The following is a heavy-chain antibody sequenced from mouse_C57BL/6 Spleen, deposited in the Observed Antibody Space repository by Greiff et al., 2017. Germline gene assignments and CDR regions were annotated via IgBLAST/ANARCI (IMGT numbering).Heavy chain of an antibody. V-gene: IGHV1-64*01. CDR3: AREYYYGSSPYYFDY. CDR1: GYTFTSYW. J-gene: IGHJ2*01. CDR2: IHPNSGST. Sequence: VQLQQPGAELVKPGASVKLSCKASGYTFTSYWMHWVKQRPGQGLEWIGMIHPNSGSTNYNEKFKSKATLTVDKSSSTAYLQLSSLTSEDSAVYYGAREYYYGSSPYYFDYWGQGTTLTVSS. D-gene: IGHD1-1*01.